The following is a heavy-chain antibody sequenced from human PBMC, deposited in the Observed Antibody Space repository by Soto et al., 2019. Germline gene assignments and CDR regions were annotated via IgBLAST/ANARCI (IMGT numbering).Heavy chain of an antibody. V-gene: IGHV4-31*03. Sequence: SLTCTVSGGSISSGGYYWSWIRQHPGKGLEWIGYTYYSGSTYYNPSLKSRVTISVDTSKNQFSLKLSSVTAADTAVYYCARRGSGHFDYWGQGTLVTVSS. CDR3: ARRGSGHFDY. J-gene: IGHJ4*02. CDR2: TYYSGST. CDR1: GGSISSGGYY. D-gene: IGHD2-15*01.